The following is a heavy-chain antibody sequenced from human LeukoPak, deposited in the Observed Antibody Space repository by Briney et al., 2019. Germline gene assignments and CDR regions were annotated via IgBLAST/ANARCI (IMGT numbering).Heavy chain of an antibody. D-gene: IGHD6-6*01. Sequence: PSETLSLTCTVSGYSISSGYYWGWIRQPPRKGLEWIGEINHSGSTNYNPSLKSRVTISVDTSKNQFSLKLSSVTAADTAVYYCARPRIAARRGSAFDIWGQGTMVTVSS. V-gene: IGHV4-38-2*02. J-gene: IGHJ3*02. CDR3: ARPRIAARRGSAFDI. CDR2: INHSGST. CDR1: GYSISSGYY.